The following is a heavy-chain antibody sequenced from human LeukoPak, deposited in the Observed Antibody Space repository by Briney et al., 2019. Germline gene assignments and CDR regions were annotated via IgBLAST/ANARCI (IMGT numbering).Heavy chain of an antibody. J-gene: IGHJ4*02. CDR3: AKDRNSPIAARSPNYFDY. V-gene: IGHV3-23*01. Sequence: GGSLRLSCAASGFTFSSYGMSWVRQAPGKGLEWVSAISGSGGSTYYADSVKGRFTISRDNSRNTLYLQMNSLRAEDTAVYYCAKDRNSPIAARSPNYFDYWGQGTLVTVSS. D-gene: IGHD6-13*01. CDR2: ISGSGGST. CDR1: GFTFSSYG.